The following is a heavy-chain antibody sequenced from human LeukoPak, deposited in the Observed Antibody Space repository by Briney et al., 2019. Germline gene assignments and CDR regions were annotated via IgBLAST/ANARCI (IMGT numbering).Heavy chain of an antibody. Sequence: SETLSLTCTVSGGSISSYYWSWIRQPPGKGLEWIGYIYYSGSTNYNPSLKSRVTISVDTSKNQFSLKLSSVTAADTAVYYCARGEVVVCPNPRGAFDIWGQGTIVTVSS. J-gene: IGHJ3*02. CDR3: ARGEVVVCPNPRGAFDI. CDR1: GGSISSYY. D-gene: IGHD3-22*01. CDR2: IYYSGST. V-gene: IGHV4-59*01.